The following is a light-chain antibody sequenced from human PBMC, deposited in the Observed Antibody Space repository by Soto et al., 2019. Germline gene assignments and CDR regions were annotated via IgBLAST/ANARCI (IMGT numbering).Light chain of an antibody. CDR3: FSYTTSSTLV. V-gene: IGLV2-14*01. CDR2: EVS. CDR1: SSDVGGYNY. Sequence: QSALTQPASVSGSPGQSITISCTGTSSDVGGYNYVSWYQQHPAKAPKLMIYEVSNRPSGVSHRFSGSKSGNTASLTIYGLQAEDEADYYCFSYTTSSTLVFGGGTKVTVL. J-gene: IGLJ3*02.